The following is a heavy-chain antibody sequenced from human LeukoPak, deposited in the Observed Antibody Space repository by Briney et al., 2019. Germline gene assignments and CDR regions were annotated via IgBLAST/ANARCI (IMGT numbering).Heavy chain of an antibody. V-gene: IGHV3-23*01. D-gene: IGHD3-3*01. CDR1: GFTFSSYA. CDR2: ISGSGGST. CDR3: AKSNFWSGYYTGPLGH. J-gene: IGHJ4*02. Sequence: GGSLRLSCAASGFTFSSYAMNWVRQAPGKGLEWVSAISGSGGSTYYADSVKGRFTISRDNSKNTLYLLMNSLRAEDTAVYYCAKSNFWSGYYTGPLGHWGQGTLVTVSS.